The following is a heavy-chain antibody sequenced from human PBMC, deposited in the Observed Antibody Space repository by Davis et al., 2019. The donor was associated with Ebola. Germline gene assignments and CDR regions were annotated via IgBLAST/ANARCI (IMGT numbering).Heavy chain of an antibody. J-gene: IGHJ6*02. D-gene: IGHD2-15*01. CDR2: INPSGGST. CDR1: GYTFTSYY. CDR3: ARELIVVVVAATNYYYYGMDV. V-gene: IGHV1-46*01. Sequence: ASVKVSCKASGYTFTSYYMHWVRQAPGQGLEWMGIINPSGGSTSYAQKFQGRVTMTRDTSTSTVYMELSSLRSEDTAVYYCARELIVVVVAATNYYYYGMDVWGQGTTVTVSS.